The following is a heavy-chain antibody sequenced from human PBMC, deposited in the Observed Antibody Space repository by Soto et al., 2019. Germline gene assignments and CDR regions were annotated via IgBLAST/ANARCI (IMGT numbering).Heavy chain of an antibody. D-gene: IGHD1-26*01. Sequence: QVQLVQSGAEVKKPGASVKVSCETSGYIFTSYGLNWVRQAPGQGLEWMGWISGYNGNTNYAQTFQDRVTMTIDTSRSTVYMELRRLTSDDTAVYHCARGWEQLPVPIDYWGQGTLVSVSS. J-gene: IGHJ4*02. CDR2: ISGYNGNT. CDR1: GYIFTSYG. CDR3: ARGWEQLPVPIDY. V-gene: IGHV1-18*01.